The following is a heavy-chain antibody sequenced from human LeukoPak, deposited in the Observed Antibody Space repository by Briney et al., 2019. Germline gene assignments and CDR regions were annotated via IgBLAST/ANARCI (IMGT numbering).Heavy chain of an antibody. D-gene: IGHD3-22*01. Sequence: ASVKVSCKASGYTFTNFGISWVRQAPGQGLEWMGWISVYNGNTNFAQKLQGRVTMTTDTSTTTAYMELRNLRSDDTAVYYCARERIAVVRKEDYFDYWGQGTLVTVSS. J-gene: IGHJ4*02. CDR3: ARERIAVVRKEDYFDY. V-gene: IGHV1-18*01. CDR1: GYTFTNFG. CDR2: ISVYNGNT.